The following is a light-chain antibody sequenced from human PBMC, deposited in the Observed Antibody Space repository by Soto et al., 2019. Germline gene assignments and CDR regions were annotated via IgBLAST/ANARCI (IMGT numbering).Light chain of an antibody. CDR1: RSNIGTNY. V-gene: IGLV1-47*02. Sequence: QAVVTQPPSASGTPGQRVTISCSGRRSNIGTNYVYWYQQFPGTAPKLLIYSNSHRPSGVPDRFSGSKSDTSASLAISGLRSDDEADYYCAAWDDSLSGPVFGGGTKLTVL. J-gene: IGLJ3*02. CDR2: SNS. CDR3: AAWDDSLSGPV.